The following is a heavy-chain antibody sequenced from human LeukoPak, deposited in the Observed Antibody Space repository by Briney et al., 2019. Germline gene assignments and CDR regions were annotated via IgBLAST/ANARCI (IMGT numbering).Heavy chain of an antibody. CDR1: GYTFTSYY. Sequence: ASVKVSCKASGYTFTSYYMHWVRQAPGQGLEWMGIINPSGGSTSYAQKFQGRVTMTRGTSTSTVYMELSSLRSEDTAVYYCARDLWPARGYYDSSGCRYWGQGTLVTVSS. CDR2: INPSGGST. J-gene: IGHJ4*02. D-gene: IGHD3-22*01. CDR3: ARDLWPARGYYDSSGCRY. V-gene: IGHV1-46*01.